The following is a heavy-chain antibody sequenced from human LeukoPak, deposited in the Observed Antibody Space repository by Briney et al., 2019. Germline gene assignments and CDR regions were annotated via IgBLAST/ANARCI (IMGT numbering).Heavy chain of an antibody. Sequence: GGSLRLSCAASGFTFSSYGMHWARQAPGKGLEWVAVIWYDGSDEYYTDSVKGRFTIFRDNSKNTLYLQMNSLRAEDTAIYYCARAGDAFDLWGQGTMVTVSS. V-gene: IGHV3-33*01. CDR1: GFTFSSYG. CDR3: ARAGDAFDL. J-gene: IGHJ3*01. CDR2: IWYDGSDE.